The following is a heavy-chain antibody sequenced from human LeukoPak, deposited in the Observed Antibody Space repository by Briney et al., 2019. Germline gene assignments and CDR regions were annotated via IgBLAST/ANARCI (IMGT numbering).Heavy chain of an antibody. J-gene: IGHJ5*01. CDR2: ISWNSNRE. CDR3: VKDSRPGGNSWYDS. Sequence: GGSLRLSCAASGFTFSSYWMHWVRQAPGKGLEWVSGISWNSNREGYADSVKGRFTISRDNAKNSLYLQMNSLRVEDTAFYYCVKDSRPGGNSWYDSWGQGTLVTVSS. CDR1: GFTFSSYW. D-gene: IGHD4-23*01. V-gene: IGHV3-9*01.